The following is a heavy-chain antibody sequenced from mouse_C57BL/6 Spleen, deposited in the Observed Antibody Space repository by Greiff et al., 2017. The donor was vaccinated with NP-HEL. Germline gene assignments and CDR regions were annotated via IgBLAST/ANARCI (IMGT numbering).Heavy chain of an antibody. CDR2: ISNGGGST. D-gene: IGHD2-2*01. Sequence: EVKLMESGGGLVQPGGSLKLSCAASGFTFSDYYMYWVRQTPEKRLEWVAYISNGGGSTYYPDTVKGRFTISRDNAKNTLYLQMSRLKSEDTAMYYCARRGLGYYFDYWGQGTTLTVSS. CDR3: ARRGLGYYFDY. J-gene: IGHJ2*01. CDR1: GFTFSDYY. V-gene: IGHV5-12*01.